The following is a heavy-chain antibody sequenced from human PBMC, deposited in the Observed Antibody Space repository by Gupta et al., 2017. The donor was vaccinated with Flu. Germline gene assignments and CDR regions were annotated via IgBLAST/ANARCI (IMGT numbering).Heavy chain of an antibody. CDR2: INHSGST. CDR3: ARGPGVWGYVG. Sequence: QVQLQQWGAGLLKPSETLSLTCAVYGGSFSGYYWSWIRQPPGKGLEWIGEINHSGSTNYNPSLKSRVTISVDTSKNQFSLKLSSVTAADTAVYYCARGPGVWGYVGWGQGTLVTVSS. J-gene: IGHJ4*02. D-gene: IGHD3-10*02. CDR1: GGSFSGYY. V-gene: IGHV4-34*01.